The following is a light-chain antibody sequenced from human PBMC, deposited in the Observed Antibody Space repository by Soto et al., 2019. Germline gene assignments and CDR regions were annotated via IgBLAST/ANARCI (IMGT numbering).Light chain of an antibody. J-gene: IGKJ4*01. CDR3: QQRSNWPPLT. V-gene: IGKV3-11*01. CDR1: QSVSSY. CDR2: DAS. Sequence: EIVLTQSPATLSLSPGERATLSCRASQSVSSYLAWYQQKPGQAPRLLIYDASNRATGIPARFIGSGSGTDVTPTISSLEPEDFAVYYWQQRSNWPPLTFGGGTKVEIK.